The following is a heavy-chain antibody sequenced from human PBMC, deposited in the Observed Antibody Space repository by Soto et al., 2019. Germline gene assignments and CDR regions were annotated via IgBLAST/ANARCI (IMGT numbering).Heavy chain of an antibody. D-gene: IGHD3-10*01. J-gene: IGHJ4*02. CDR1: GFTFSSNW. Sequence: EVQLVESGGGLVQPGGSLRLSCAASGFTFSSNWMHWVRQAPGKGLVWVSRINNDGSSTSYADSVKGRLTISRDNAKNTLYLQVNSLRDEDTAVYYCASGGVAGSGTYYNDYWGQGTPVTVSS. V-gene: IGHV3-74*01. CDR3: ASGGVAGSGTYYNDY. CDR2: INNDGSST.